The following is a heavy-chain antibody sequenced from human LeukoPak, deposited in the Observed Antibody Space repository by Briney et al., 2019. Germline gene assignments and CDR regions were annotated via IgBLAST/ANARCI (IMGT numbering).Heavy chain of an antibody. V-gene: IGHV1-46*01. J-gene: IGHJ3*02. CDR2: INPSGGST. CDR3: ARDRGGEDYYDSSGYPGGAFDI. D-gene: IGHD3-22*01. CDR1: GYTFTSYY. Sequence: GASVKVSCKASGYTFTSYYMHWVRQAPGQGLEWMGIINPSGGSTSYAQKFQGRVTMTRDTSTSTVYMELSSLRSEDTAVYYCARDRGGEDYYDSSGYPGGAFDIWGQGTMVTVSS.